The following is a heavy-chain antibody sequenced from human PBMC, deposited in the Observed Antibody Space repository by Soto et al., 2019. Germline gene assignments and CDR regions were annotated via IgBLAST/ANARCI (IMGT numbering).Heavy chain of an antibody. J-gene: IGHJ5*02. CDR3: AKDAVAYNGEWDWFDL. CDR2: IGGSGSSA. V-gene: IGHV3-23*01. Sequence: EVQLLESGGGLVQPGGSLRLSCAASGFTFKNFAVSWVRQAPGKRMEWVSAIGGSGSSANYADSVKGRFTVSRDESKSTLYLEMSGLRVDDSALYYCAKDAVAYNGEWDWFDLWGQGTLVTVSS. CDR1: GFTFKNFA. D-gene: IGHD3-10*01.